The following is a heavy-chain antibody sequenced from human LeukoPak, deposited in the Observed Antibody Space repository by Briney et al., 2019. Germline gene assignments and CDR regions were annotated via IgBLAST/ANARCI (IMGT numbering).Heavy chain of an antibody. V-gene: IGHV4-61*02. CDR3: ARDPRPYYYYYMDV. J-gene: IGHJ6*03. Sequence: SETLSLTCTVSGGSISSGSYYWSWIRQPAGKGLEWIGRIYTSGSTNYNPSLKSRVTISVDTSKNQFSLKLSSVTAADTAVYYCARDPRPYYYYYMDVWGKGTTVTVSS. CDR2: IYTSGST. CDR1: GGSISSGSYY.